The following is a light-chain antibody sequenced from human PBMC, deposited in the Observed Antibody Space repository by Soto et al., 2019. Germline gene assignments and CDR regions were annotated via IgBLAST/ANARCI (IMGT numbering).Light chain of an antibody. CDR2: AAS. Sequence: AIRMTQSPSSVSASTGDRVTITCRASQGISSYLAWYQQKPGKAPKLLISAASTLQSVVPSRFSGSGSGTDFTLTINCLQSEDFATYYCQQYYSYPLTFAGGTKVEIK. CDR3: QQYYSYPLT. J-gene: IGKJ4*01. V-gene: IGKV1-8*01. CDR1: QGISSY.